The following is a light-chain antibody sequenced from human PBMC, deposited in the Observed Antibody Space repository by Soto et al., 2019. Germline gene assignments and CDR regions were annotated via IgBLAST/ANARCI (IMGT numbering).Light chain of an antibody. Sequence: EIVLTQSPGTLSLSPGERATLSCRASQSVSSTYFAWYQQKPGQAPRLLIYGASSRATGIPDRFSGSGSGTDFTLTISRLEPEDFAVYYCQQYESSPTTFGGGTKVEIK. CDR1: QSVSSTY. CDR2: GAS. V-gene: IGKV3-20*01. J-gene: IGKJ4*01. CDR3: QQYESSPTT.